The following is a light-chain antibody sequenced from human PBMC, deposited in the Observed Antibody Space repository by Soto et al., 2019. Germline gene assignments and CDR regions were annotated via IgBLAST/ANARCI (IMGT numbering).Light chain of an antibody. V-gene: IGLV1-40*01. J-gene: IGLJ3*02. CDR2: GNS. CDR3: QSSDRSMSGWV. CDR1: SSNIGAGYD. Sequence: QSVLTQPPSVSGAPGQRVTISCTGSSSNIGAGYDVHWYQQLPGTAPKLLIYGNSNRPSGVPDRFSGSKSGTSASLAITGRQAADEADYYCQSSDRSMSGWVFGGGTKLTVL.